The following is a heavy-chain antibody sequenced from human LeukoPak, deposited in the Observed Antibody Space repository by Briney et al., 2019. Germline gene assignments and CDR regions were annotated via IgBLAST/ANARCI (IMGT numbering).Heavy chain of an antibody. V-gene: IGHV1-2*02. D-gene: IGHD3-9*01. CDR3: ARDYDILTGYGGGAFDV. CDR1: GYTFTRYY. CDR2: MNPNSGGT. J-gene: IGHJ3*01. Sequence: ASVKVSCKASGYTFTRYYMHWVRQAPGQGLEWMGWMNPNSGGTNYAQKFQGRVTMTRDTSISTAYMELSRLRSDDTAVYHCARDYDILTGYGGGAFDVWGQGTMVTVSS.